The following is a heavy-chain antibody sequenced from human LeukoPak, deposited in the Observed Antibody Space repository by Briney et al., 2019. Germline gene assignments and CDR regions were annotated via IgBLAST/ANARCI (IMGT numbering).Heavy chain of an antibody. CDR1: GFNFSSYG. CDR2: VWYDGTTK. D-gene: IGHD1-26*01. V-gene: IGHV3-33*06. J-gene: IGHJ4*02. CDR3: AKVPYSGSYHDYFFDS. Sequence: GRSLRLSYAASGFNFSSYGMHWVRQAPGKGLEWVALVWYDGTTKHYADSVRGRFTISRDNSKNTLHLQMNGLRAEDTAIYYCAKVPYSGSYHDYFFDSWGQGTLVTVSS.